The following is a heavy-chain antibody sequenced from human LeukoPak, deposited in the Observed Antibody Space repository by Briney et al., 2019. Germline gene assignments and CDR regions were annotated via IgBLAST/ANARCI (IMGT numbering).Heavy chain of an antibody. CDR1: GFTFSSYE. Sequence: GGSLRLSCAASGFTFSSYEMNWVRQAPGKGLEWVSYISSSGSTIYYADSVKGRFTISRDNAKNSLYLQMNSLRAEDTSVYLCAELGIPMIGGVWGKGTTVTISS. CDR2: ISSSGSTI. CDR3: AELGIPMIGGV. J-gene: IGHJ6*04. D-gene: IGHD3-10*02. V-gene: IGHV3-48*03.